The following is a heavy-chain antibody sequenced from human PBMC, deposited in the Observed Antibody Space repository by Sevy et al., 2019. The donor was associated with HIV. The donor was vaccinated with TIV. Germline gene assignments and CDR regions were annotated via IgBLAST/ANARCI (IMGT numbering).Heavy chain of an antibody. CDR1: GGSISSYY. D-gene: IGHD3-3*01. CDR2: IYTSGST. V-gene: IGHV4-4*07. J-gene: IGHJ4*02. CDR3: ASSITIFGGVITDLGY. Sequence: SETLSLTCTVSGGSISSYYWSWIRQPAGKGLEWIGRIYTSGSTNYNPSLKSRVTMSVDTSKNQFSLKLSSVTAADTAVYYCASSITIFGGVITDLGYWGQGTLVTVSS.